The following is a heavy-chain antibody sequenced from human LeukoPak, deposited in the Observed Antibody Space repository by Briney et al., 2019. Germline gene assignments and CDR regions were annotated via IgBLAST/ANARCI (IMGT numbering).Heavy chain of an antibody. CDR2: ISSSSSNT. CDR1: GFTSSDYD. J-gene: IGHJ4*02. Sequence: GGSLRLSCAASGFTSSDYDMSWIRQAPGKGLEWVSYISSSSSNTDYADSVRGRFTISRDNAKKSLYLQMNNLRAEDTAVYYCAREREDLSAYYHFDYWGQGTLVTVSS. D-gene: IGHD3-22*01. V-gene: IGHV3-11*05. CDR3: AREREDLSAYYHFDY.